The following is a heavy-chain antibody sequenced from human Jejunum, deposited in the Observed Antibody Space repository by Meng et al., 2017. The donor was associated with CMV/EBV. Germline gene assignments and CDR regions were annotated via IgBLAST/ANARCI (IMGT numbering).Heavy chain of an antibody. J-gene: IGHJ3*02. V-gene: IGHV3-53*01. CDR2: IYIGSST. D-gene: IGHD1-26*01. Sequence: SGFTVSCDYMGWVRQAPGKGLEWVSSIYIGSSTDYADSVKGRFTISRDNPNNTLNLQMNNLRAEDTALYYCARFSIVRTTNAFDIWGQGTTVTVSS. CDR1: GFTVSCDY. CDR3: ARFSIVRTTNAFDI.